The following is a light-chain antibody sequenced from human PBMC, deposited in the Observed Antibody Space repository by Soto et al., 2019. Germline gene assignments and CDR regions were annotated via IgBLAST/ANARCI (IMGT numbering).Light chain of an antibody. J-gene: IGLJ1*01. CDR3: CSFADFTYV. V-gene: IGLV2-23*02. CDR1: SSDIGSYDL. Sequence: QSALTQPASVSGSPGQSITISCTGTSSDIGSYDLVSWYQQHPGAAPKLIIYEVTKRPSGVSTRFSGSKSGNTASLTSSGLQAVDEADYYCCSFADFTYVFGTGTKLTVL. CDR2: EVT.